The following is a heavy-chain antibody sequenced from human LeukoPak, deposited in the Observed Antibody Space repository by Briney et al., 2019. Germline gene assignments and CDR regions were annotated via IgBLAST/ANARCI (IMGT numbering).Heavy chain of an antibody. CDR3: ARDPGVYSSSWAPLSFDY. V-gene: IGHV3-7*01. CDR1: GASISSSGYC. J-gene: IGHJ4*02. Sequence: ETLSLTCTVSGASISSSGYCWGWIRQPPGKGLEWVANIKQDGSEKYYVDSVKGRFTISRDNAKNSLYLQMNSLRAEDTAVYYCARDPGVYSSSWAPLSFDYWGQGTLVTVSS. CDR2: IKQDGSEK. D-gene: IGHD6-13*01.